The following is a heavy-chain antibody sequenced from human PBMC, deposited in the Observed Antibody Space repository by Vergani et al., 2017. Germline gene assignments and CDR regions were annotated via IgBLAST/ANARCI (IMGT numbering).Heavy chain of an antibody. V-gene: IGHV1-8*01. D-gene: IGHD1-1*01. Sequence: QVQLVQSGAEVKKPGASVKVSCKASGYTFTSYDINWVRQATGQGLEWMGWMNPNSGNTGYAQKFQGRVTMTRNTSISTAYMELGSLRSEDTAVYYCARESGRTTEDLVGYYYGMDVWGQGTTVTVSS. CDR1: GYTFTSYD. CDR3: ARESGRTTEDLVGYYYGMDV. CDR2: MNPNSGNT. J-gene: IGHJ6*02.